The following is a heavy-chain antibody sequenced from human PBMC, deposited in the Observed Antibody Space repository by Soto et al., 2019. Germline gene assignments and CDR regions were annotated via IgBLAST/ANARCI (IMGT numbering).Heavy chain of an antibody. CDR1: GFVFSTYS. CDR2: ISSTSGTI. J-gene: IGHJ6*02. D-gene: IGHD6-19*01. CDR3: ANQKIRFSVAGTLYGLGV. V-gene: IGHV3-48*02. Sequence: TGGSLRLSCEASGFVFSTYSMNWVRQAPGKGLEWISCISSTSGTIYYADSVKGRFTIFRDNAKNSLFLQMNGLRDDDTAVYYCANQKIRFSVAGTLYGLGVWGQGTTVTVSS.